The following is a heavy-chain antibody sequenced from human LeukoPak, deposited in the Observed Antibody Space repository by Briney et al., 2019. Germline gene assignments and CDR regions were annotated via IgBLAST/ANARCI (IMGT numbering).Heavy chain of an antibody. CDR1: GFTFSSYA. Sequence: GGSLRLSCAASGFTFSSYAMHWARQAPGKGLEWVAVISYHGSNKYYADSVKGRFTISRDNSKNTLDLQMNSLRAEDTAVYYCARPMGASGSYHFDYWGQGTLVTVSS. CDR2: ISYHGSNK. D-gene: IGHD1-26*01. J-gene: IGHJ4*02. V-gene: IGHV3-30-3*01. CDR3: ARPMGASGSYHFDY.